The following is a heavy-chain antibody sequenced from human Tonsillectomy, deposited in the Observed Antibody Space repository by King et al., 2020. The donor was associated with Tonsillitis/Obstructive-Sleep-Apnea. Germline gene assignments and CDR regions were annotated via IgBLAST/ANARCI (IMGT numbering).Heavy chain of an antibody. D-gene: IGHD2-15*01. CDR3: ARDQCSGGSCYFFDY. CDR1: GFTFDDYG. CDR2: INWNGGST. Sequence: VQLVESGGGVVRPGGSLRLSCAASGFTFDDYGMSWVRQVPGKGLEWGSGINWNGGSTGYADSVQGRVTISRDNAKKCLYLQMNSLRPEDTAFYYCARDQCSGGSCYFFDYWGQGTLVAVSS. V-gene: IGHV3-20*04. J-gene: IGHJ4*02.